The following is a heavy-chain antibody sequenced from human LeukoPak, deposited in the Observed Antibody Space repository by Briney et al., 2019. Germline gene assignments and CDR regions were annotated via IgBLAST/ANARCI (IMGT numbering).Heavy chain of an antibody. V-gene: IGHV1-2*02. D-gene: IGHD2-15*01. J-gene: IGHJ4*02. CDR2: INPNSGGT. Sequence: ASVKVSCKASAYTFTGYYMHWVRQAPGQGLEWMGWINPNSGGTNYAQKFQGRVTMTRDTSISTAYMELSGLKSDDTAVYYCATVRDIVVGGGPYYFDYWGQGTLVTVSS. CDR1: AYTFTGYY. CDR3: ATVRDIVVGGGPYYFDY.